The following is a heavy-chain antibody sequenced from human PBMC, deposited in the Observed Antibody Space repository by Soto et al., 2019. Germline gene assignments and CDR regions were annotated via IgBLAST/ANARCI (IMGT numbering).Heavy chain of an antibody. V-gene: IGHV3-66*01. Sequence: GVLRLSFAASGFTVSYNFMSWVRQAPGKGLEWVSIIYSGGATYYADSVKGRFTISRDNSKNTLYLQMNSLRAEDTAVFYCARYRQGFESAFDIWGQGTMVTVS. CDR3: ARYRQGFESAFDI. CDR2: IYSGGAT. D-gene: IGHD3-16*02. CDR1: GFTVSYNF. J-gene: IGHJ3*02.